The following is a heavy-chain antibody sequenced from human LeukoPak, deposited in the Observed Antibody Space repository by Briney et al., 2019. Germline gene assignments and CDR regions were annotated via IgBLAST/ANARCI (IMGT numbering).Heavy chain of an antibody. V-gene: IGHV3-66*01. CDR3: ARDLDCSSSSCTTTVTSDVFDI. D-gene: IGHD4-17*01. J-gene: IGHJ3*02. CDR1: GFTVSSNY. Sequence: GGSLRLSCAASGFTVSSNYMSWVRQAPGKGLEWVSVIYSGGSTYYANSVKGRFTISRDNSKNTLYLQMNSLGAEDTAVYYCARDLDCSSSSCTTTVTSDVFDIWGQGTMVTVSS. CDR2: IYSGGST.